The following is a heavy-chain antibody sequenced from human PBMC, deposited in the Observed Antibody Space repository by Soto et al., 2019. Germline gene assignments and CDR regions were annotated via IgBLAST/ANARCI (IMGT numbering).Heavy chain of an antibody. CDR3: ARYGSSYYYGMDV. V-gene: IGHV1-69*13. Sequence: SVKVSCKASGGTFSSYAISWVRQAPGQGLEWMGGIIPIFGTANYAQKFQGRVTITADESTSTAYMELSSLRSEDTAVYYCARYGSSYYYGMDVWGQGTTVTVSS. CDR2: IIPIFGTA. D-gene: IGHD6-6*01. J-gene: IGHJ6*02. CDR1: GGTFSSYA.